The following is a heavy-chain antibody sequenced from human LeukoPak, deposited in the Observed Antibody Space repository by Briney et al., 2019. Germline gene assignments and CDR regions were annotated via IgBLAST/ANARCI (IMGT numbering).Heavy chain of an antibody. J-gene: IGHJ6*02. V-gene: IGHV3-48*03. D-gene: IGHD6-25*01. CDR3: ARDAAVYGMDV. Sequence: PGGSLRLSCAASGFNFNTYEMNWVRQAPGKGLEWVSYICGRGTTKYYADSVKGRFTISRDNAENSLYLQMNSLRAEDTAVYYCARDAAVYGMDVWGQGTTVTVSS. CDR1: GFNFNTYE. CDR2: ICGRGTTK.